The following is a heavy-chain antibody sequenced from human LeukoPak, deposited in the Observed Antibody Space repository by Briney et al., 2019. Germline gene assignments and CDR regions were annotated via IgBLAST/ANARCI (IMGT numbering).Heavy chain of an antibody. Sequence: SETLSLTCTVSGYSLSGGYYWGWIRPPPGKGLEWIGSIYHSGSTYYNPSLRSRGTISVDTSKNQFSLKLSSVTAADAAVYYCATVDGDVGGTGFDFWGQGILVTVSS. V-gene: IGHV4-38-2*02. J-gene: IGHJ4*02. CDR3: ATVDGDVGGTGFDF. CDR1: GYSLSGGYY. CDR2: IYHSGST. D-gene: IGHD4-17*01.